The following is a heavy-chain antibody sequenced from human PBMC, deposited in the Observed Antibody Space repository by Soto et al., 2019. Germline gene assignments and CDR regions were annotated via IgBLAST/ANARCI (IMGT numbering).Heavy chain of an antibody. V-gene: IGHV4-39*01. CDR1: GGSIKIIGYY. CDR3: ARRRINDPFAP. D-gene: IGHD1-1*01. CDR2: IFYTGST. Sequence: SDTLSLTCTVSGGSIKIIGYYCGWRRQPPGKGLEGIGSIFYTGSTYYNPAVKSRVSMSLDASKNQVSLKLSSVTAADTAVYYCARRRINDPFAPWGQGALVTVSS. J-gene: IGHJ5*02.